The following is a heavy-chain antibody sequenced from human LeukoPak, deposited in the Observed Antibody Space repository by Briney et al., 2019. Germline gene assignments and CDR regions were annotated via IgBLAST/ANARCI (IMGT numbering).Heavy chain of an antibody. CDR3: ATSPGADYGGDRWFDP. CDR1: GGSITSNHYY. J-gene: IGHJ5*02. Sequence: PSETLSLTCTVSGGSITSNHYYWGWIRQPPGKGLEWIGSISYGGSTHYNPSLKSRVTMSVDTSKNQFSLKLRSVTATDTAVYHCATSPGADYGGDRWFDPWGQGTLVTVSS. V-gene: IGHV4-39*01. CDR2: ISYGGST. D-gene: IGHD4-23*01.